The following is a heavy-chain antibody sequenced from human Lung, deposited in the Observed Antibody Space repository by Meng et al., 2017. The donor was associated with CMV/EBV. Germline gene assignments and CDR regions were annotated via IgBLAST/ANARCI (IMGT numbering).Heavy chain of an antibody. Sequence: SXKISXTVSGFTFGDVAMTWVRQAPGKGLEWVGFIRRKGYGGTTEYAASVKGRFTISRDDSKSIAYLQMNSLKTEDTAVYYCTRWHSGSNFDYWGQGTLVTVSS. CDR3: TRWHSGSNFDY. D-gene: IGHD1-26*01. CDR2: IRRKGYGGTT. CDR1: GFTFGDVA. V-gene: IGHV3-49*04. J-gene: IGHJ4*02.